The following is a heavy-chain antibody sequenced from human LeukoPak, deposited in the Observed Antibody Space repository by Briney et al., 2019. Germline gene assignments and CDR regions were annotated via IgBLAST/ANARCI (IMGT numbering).Heavy chain of an antibody. J-gene: IGHJ5*01. CDR3: VGAGVVRYGNS. V-gene: IGHV3-66*01. CDR1: LFTVSRNY. CDR2: IYSGSST. Sequence: GGSLRLSCAASLFTVSRNYMSWVRQAAARGRAWVSVIYSGSSTYYADSVKGRLNISRDICQNTGYLQVNSLRAEDTGVCCCVGAGVVRYGNSGGQGTLVT. D-gene: IGHD3-9*01.